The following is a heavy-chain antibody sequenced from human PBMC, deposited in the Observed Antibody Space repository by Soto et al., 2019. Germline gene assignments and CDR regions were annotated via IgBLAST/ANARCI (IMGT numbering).Heavy chain of an antibody. V-gene: IGHV1-18*01. Sequence: QVQLVQSGAEMKKPGASVKVSCKASGYTFSSHGINWVRQAHGQRLEWVGWISADDGYTNYAQNLQDRVIMTTDTSTSTAYMELTRLRSDDTAVYYCARDVFYWGQGTLVTVSS. CDR1: GYTFSSHG. CDR3: ARDVFY. J-gene: IGHJ4*02. CDR2: ISADDGYT.